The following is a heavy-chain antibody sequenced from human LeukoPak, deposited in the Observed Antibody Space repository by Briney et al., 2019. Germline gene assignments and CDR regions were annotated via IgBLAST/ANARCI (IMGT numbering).Heavy chain of an antibody. J-gene: IGHJ4*02. Sequence: PSETLSLTCTVSGGSISSSSYYWGWIRQPPGKGLEWIGSIYYSGSTYYNPSLKSRVTISVDTSKNQFSLKLSSVTAADTAVYYCARQADCSGGSCYLGYLDYWGQGTLVTVSS. CDR3: ARQADCSGGSCYLGYLDY. CDR2: IYYSGST. V-gene: IGHV4-39*01. D-gene: IGHD2-15*01. CDR1: GGSISSSSYY.